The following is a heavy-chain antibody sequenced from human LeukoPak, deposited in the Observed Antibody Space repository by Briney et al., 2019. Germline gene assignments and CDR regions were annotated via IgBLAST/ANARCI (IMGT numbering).Heavy chain of an antibody. J-gene: IGHJ4*02. Sequence: GGSLRLSCAGSGFTFSSYAMHWVRQAPGKGLEWVAVISYDGSDKYYADSVKGRFTISRDNSKNTLYLQVNRLRAEDTAVYYCATDFGGVIALIGYWGQGTLVTVSS. CDR2: ISYDGSDK. CDR1: GFTFSSYA. CDR3: ATDFGGVIALIGY. D-gene: IGHD3-16*02. V-gene: IGHV3-30*04.